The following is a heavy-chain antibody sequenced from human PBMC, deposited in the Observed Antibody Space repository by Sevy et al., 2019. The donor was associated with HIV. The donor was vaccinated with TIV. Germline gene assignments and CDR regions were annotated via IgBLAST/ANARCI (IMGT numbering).Heavy chain of an antibody. V-gene: IGHV1-69*13. J-gene: IGHJ4*02. Sequence: ASVKVSCKASGGTFSSYAISWVRQAPGQGLEWMGGIIPIFGTANYAQKFQDRVTITADESTSTAYMELSSLRSEDTAVYYCAREGGYYDSSGYYYVGSNFDYWGQGTLVTVSS. CDR2: IIPIFGTA. CDR1: GGTFSSYA. CDR3: AREGGYYDSSGYYYVGSNFDY. D-gene: IGHD3-22*01.